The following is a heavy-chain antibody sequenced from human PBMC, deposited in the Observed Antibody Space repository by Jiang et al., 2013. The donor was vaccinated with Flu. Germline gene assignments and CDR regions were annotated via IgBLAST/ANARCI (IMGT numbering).Heavy chain of an antibody. CDR2: INHGGRT. J-gene: IGHJ4*02. CDR1: GGSFSGYY. CDR3: ARGGRGAYYDILTGYQPGFDY. V-gene: IGHV4-34*01. D-gene: IGHD3-9*01. Sequence: KPSETLSLTCAVYGGSFSGYYWTWIRQPPGKGLEWIGEINHGGRTNYNPSLKSRVTTSVDTSKNQVSLKVSSVNAADTAVYYCARGGRGAYYDILTGYQPGFDYWGQGTLVTVSS.